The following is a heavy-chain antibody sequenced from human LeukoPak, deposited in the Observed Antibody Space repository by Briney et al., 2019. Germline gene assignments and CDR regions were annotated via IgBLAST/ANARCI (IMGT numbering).Heavy chain of an antibody. V-gene: IGHV3-48*01. CDR1: GFTFSSYS. Sequence: PGGSLRLSCAASGFTFSSYSMNWVRQAPGKGLESVSYISSSGNIIYYADSMQGRFTISRDNAQNSLYLQVNSLKVEDTAVYYCARDLFYGSGSPHLDCWGQGTLVTVSS. CDR2: ISSSGNII. D-gene: IGHD3-10*01. CDR3: ARDLFYGSGSPHLDC. J-gene: IGHJ4*02.